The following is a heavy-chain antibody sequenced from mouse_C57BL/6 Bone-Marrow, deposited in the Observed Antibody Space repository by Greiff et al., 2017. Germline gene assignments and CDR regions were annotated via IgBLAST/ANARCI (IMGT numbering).Heavy chain of an antibody. CDR3: ARGDYGSSSFDY. Sequence: EVKLVESGGGLVKPGGSLKLSCAASGFTFSSYAMSWVRQTPEKRLEWVATISDGGSYTYYPDNVKGRYTISRDNAKNNLYLQTSQLKSEDTAIYYCARGDYGSSSFDYWGQGTTLTVSS. D-gene: IGHD1-1*01. V-gene: IGHV5-4*03. CDR2: ISDGGSYT. J-gene: IGHJ2*01. CDR1: GFTFSSYA.